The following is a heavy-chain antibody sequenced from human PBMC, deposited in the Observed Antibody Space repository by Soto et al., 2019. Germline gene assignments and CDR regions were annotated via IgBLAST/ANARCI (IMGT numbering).Heavy chain of an antibody. V-gene: IGHV1-8*02. Sequence: QVQLVQSGAEVKQSGASVKVSCKASGYDFTAYDINWVRQASGQGLEWMGWMNPINGATGSARRFQGRVSMTRNTATGTVYLELTSLRSDDTAVYYCGRGPSPRAPAGGTPYYYAMDVWGQGTTVTVSS. J-gene: IGHJ6*02. CDR2: MNPINGAT. CDR3: GRGPSPRAPAGGTPYYYAMDV. CDR1: GYDFTAYD. D-gene: IGHD6-13*01.